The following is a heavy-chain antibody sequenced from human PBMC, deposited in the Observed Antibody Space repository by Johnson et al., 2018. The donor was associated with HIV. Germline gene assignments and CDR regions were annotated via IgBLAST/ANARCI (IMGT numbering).Heavy chain of an antibody. V-gene: IGHV3-66*03. D-gene: IGHD3-3*01. J-gene: IGHJ3*02. Sequence: VLLVESGGGLIQPGGSLRLSCAASGFTVSSNYMSWVRQAPGKGLEWVSVIYSGDSTNYADSVKGRFTISRDNSKNTLSLQMNSLRAEDTAVYYCARGRTVVSVFDIWGQGTMVTVSS. CDR1: GFTVSSNY. CDR3: ARGRTVVSVFDI. CDR2: IYSGDST.